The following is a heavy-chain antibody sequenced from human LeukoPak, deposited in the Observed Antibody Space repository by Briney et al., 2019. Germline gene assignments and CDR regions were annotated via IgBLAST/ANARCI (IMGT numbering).Heavy chain of an antibody. V-gene: IGHV3-30*18. CDR1: GFAFSTYG. CDR3: AKGRVNYGSGSYPNDY. D-gene: IGHD3-10*01. CDR2: ISYDGSNK. Sequence: GGSLRLSCAASGFAFSTYGMHWVRQAPGKGLEWVAVISYDGSNKYYADSVKGRFTISRDNSKNTLFLQMNSLRAEDTAVYFRAKGRVNYGSGSYPNDYWGQGTLVTVSS. J-gene: IGHJ4*02.